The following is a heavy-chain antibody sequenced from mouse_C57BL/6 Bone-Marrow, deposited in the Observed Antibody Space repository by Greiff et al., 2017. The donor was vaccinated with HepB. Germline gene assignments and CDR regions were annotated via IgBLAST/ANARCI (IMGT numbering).Heavy chain of an antibody. CDR1: GYTFTSYW. D-gene: IGHD1-1*01. J-gene: IGHJ1*03. CDR3: ARSFITTVGWYFDV. CDR2: IDPSDSYT. V-gene: IGHV1-50*01. Sequence: VQLQQPGAELVKPGASVKLSCKASGYTFTSYWMQWVKQRPGQGLEWIGEIDPSDSYTNYNQKFKGKATLTVDTSSSTAYMQLSSLTSEDSAVYYCARSFITTVGWYFDVWGTGTTVTVSS.